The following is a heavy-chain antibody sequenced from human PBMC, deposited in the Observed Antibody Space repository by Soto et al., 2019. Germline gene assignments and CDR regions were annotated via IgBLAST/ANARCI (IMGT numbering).Heavy chain of an antibody. Sequence: PSETLSLTCTVSGGSVSSGSYYWSWIRQPPGKGLEWIGYIYYTGSTNHNPPLESRVTISIDTSKNQFSLKLTSMTAADAAVYYCARSPNYYYYGFDVWGQGTTVTVSS. CDR3: ARSPNYYYYGFDV. D-gene: IGHD3-10*01. V-gene: IGHV4-61*01. CDR2: IYYTGST. J-gene: IGHJ6*02. CDR1: GGSVSSGSYY.